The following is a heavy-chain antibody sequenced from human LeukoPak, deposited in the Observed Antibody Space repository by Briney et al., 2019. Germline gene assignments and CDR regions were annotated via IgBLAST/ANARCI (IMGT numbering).Heavy chain of an antibody. CDR2: INHSGST. Sequence: KPSETLSLTCTVSGGSISSYYWSWIRQPPGKGLEWIGEINHSGSTNYNPSLKSRVTISVDTSKNQFSLGLSSVTAADTAVYYCARSSMFRGVTFDYWGQGTLVTVSS. CDR1: GGSISSYY. V-gene: IGHV4-34*01. J-gene: IGHJ4*02. CDR3: ARSSMFRGVTFDY. D-gene: IGHD3-10*01.